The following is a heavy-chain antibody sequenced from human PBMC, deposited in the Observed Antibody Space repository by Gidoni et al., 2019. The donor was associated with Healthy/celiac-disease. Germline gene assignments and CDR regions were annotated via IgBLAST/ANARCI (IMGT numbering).Heavy chain of an antibody. Sequence: EVQLVESGGGLVQPGGSRRLSCAASGFTFRSYAMSWVRQAPGKGLEWVSAISGSGGSTYYADSVKGRFTISRDNSKNTLYLQMNSLRAEDTAVYYCAKVVESSSEWLPFDYWGQGTLVTVSS. CDR2: ISGSGGST. CDR3: AKVVESSSEWLPFDY. CDR1: GFTFRSYA. J-gene: IGHJ4*02. V-gene: IGHV3-23*04. D-gene: IGHD2-15*01.